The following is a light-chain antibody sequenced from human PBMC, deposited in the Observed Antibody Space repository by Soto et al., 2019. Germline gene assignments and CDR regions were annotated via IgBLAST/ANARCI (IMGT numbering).Light chain of an antibody. CDR3: QQYNNCSRT. J-gene: IGKJ1*01. V-gene: IGKV3-15*01. CDR2: GAS. CDR1: QSVSSS. Sequence: EIVLTQSPGTLSLSLGERATLSCRASQSVSSSYSSYHLQTRRHPRSLLYGASTRAAAITARLSGSGSATAFTIPTSSMQYEDFAVFYCQQYNNCSRTFGQGTKVDIK.